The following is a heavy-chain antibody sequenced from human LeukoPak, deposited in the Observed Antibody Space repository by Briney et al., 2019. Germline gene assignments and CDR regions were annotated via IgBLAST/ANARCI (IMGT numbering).Heavy chain of an antibody. J-gene: IGHJ4*02. V-gene: IGHV1-3*01. CDR3: ARDFGATYYYGSGSLHFDY. D-gene: IGHD3-10*01. CDR1: GYTFTSYA. CDR2: INAGNGNT. Sequence: GASVKVSCKASGYTFTSYAMHWVRQAPGQRLEWMGWINAGNGNTEYSQKFQGRVTITRDTSASTAYMELSSLRSEDTAVYYCARDFGATYYYGSGSLHFDYWGQGTLVTVSS.